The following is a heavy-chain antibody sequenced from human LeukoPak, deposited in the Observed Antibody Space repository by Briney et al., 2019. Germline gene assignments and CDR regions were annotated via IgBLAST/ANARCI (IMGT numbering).Heavy chain of an antibody. J-gene: IGHJ5*02. CDR2: MNPNSGNT. Sequence: ASVKVSCKASGYTFTSYDINWVRQVTGQGLEWMGWMNPNSGNTGYAQKFQGRVTMTRNTSISTAYMELSSLRSEDTAVYYCARGLHYYDSSGYYYPNWFDPWGQGTLVTVSS. CDR1: GYTFTSYD. V-gene: IGHV1-8*01. CDR3: ARGLHYYDSSGYYYPNWFDP. D-gene: IGHD3-22*01.